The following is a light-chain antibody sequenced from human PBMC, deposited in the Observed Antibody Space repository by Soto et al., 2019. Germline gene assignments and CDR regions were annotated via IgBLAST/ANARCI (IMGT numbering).Light chain of an antibody. CDR1: QSVSSN. J-gene: IGKJ1*01. V-gene: IGKV3D-15*02. Sequence: EIVMTQSPTILSVSPGERATLSCRASQSVSSNLAWYQQKPGQAPRLLIYGVYTRAPGIPARFSGSGSGTEFTLTISSLQYEDFAVYYCQQFNYSPWTFGQGTKVDIK. CDR3: QQFNYSPWT. CDR2: GVY.